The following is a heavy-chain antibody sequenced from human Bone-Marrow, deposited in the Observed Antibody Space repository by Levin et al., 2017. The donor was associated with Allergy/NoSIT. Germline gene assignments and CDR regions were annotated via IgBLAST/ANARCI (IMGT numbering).Heavy chain of an antibody. CDR1: GYNFATYW. D-gene: IGHD4-17*01. CDR3: ARRGSGDYDPLDY. CDR2: IYPGDSDT. V-gene: IGHV5-51*01. Sequence: KVSCKGSGYNFATYWIAWLRQMPGKGLEWMGIIYPGDSDTKYSPSFQGQFTISADKSINTAYLQWSSLKASDTAMYICARRGSGDYDPLDYWGQGTLVSVSS. J-gene: IGHJ4*02.